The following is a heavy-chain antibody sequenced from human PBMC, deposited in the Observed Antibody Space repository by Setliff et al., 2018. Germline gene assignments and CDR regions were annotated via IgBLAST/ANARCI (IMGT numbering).Heavy chain of an antibody. J-gene: IGHJ4*01. Sequence: KASETLSLTCTVSDDSFTSSRYYWGWIRQAPGSGLEWIGSISYSGTPYYNASVEGRVTISIDTSRNQFSLELRSVTVADTATYYCVRPGGTTVVARHFDYWGSGILVTVSS. CDR1: DDSFTSSRYY. D-gene: IGHD2-15*01. CDR3: VRPGGTTVVARHFDY. CDR2: ISYSGTP. V-gene: IGHV4-39*01.